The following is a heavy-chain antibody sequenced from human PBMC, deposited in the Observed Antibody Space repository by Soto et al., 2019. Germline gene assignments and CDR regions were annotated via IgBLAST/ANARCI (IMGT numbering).Heavy chain of an antibody. D-gene: IGHD6-13*01. Sequence: PGEALNISCKGSGYIFTSDFIIVVRQMPGKVLEWMGRIDPSDSYTNYSPSFQGHVTISADKSISTAYLQWSSLKASDTAMYYCARLADVGIEADRMGMEVWGQGNTVTVSS. V-gene: IGHV5-10-1*01. J-gene: IGHJ6*02. CDR1: GYIFTSDF. CDR3: ARLADVGIEADRMGMEV. CDR2: IDPSDSYT.